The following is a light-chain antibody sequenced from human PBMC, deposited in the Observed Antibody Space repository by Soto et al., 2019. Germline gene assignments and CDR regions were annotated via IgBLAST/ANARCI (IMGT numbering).Light chain of an antibody. V-gene: IGKV2-30*01. CDR2: KVS. CDR3: MQGTHWPIT. Sequence: MTQSPSSLSASIGDRVTITCQASQNITNNLSWFQQRPGRSPRRLIYKVSNRDSGVPARFSGSGSGTDFALKISRVEAEDVGVYYCMQGTHWPITFGQGTRLEIK. CDR1: QNITNN. J-gene: IGKJ5*01.